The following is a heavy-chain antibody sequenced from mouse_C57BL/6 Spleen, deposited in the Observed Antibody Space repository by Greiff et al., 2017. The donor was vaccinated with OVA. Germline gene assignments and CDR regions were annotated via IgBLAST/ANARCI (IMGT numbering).Heavy chain of an antibody. J-gene: IGHJ2*01. CDR2: IYPGDGDT. CDR1: GYAFSSSW. V-gene: IGHV1-82*01. Sequence: VKLQESGPELVKPGASVKISCKASGYAFSSSWMNWVKQRPGKGLEWIGRIYPGDGDTNYNGKFKGKATLTADKSSSTAYMQLSSLTSEDSAVYFCARGLRSGYFDYWGQGTTLTVSS. D-gene: IGHD1-1*01. CDR3: ARGLRSGYFDY.